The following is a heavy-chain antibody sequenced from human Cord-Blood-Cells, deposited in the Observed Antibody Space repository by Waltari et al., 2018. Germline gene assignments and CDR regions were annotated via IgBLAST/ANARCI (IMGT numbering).Heavy chain of an antibody. V-gene: IGHV3-53*01. CDR1: GFTVSSNY. CDR3: ARAVGDAFDI. CDR2: IYSGRST. D-gene: IGHD2-15*01. Sequence: EVQLVESGGGLIQPGGSLRLSCAASGFTVSSNYMSGVRQAPGKGLELVPVIYSGRSTYYADSVKGRFTISREHSKNTLYLQMNRLRAEDTAVYYGARAVGDAFDIWGQGTMVTVSS. J-gene: IGHJ3*02.